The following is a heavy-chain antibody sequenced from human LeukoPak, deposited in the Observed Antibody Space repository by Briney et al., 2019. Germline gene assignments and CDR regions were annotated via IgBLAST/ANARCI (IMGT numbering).Heavy chain of an antibody. V-gene: IGHV3-15*01. CDR3: TTDLHCSSSSCSWFDY. CDR1: GFTFSVAW. J-gene: IGHJ4*02. D-gene: IGHD2-2*01. Sequence: GGALRLSCAASGFTFSVAWMSCVREAPGKGLECVGRIKSITDGGTTDYAAPVKGRFNISRDGSKNTLYLQMNSLKTEDTAVYYCTTDLHCSSSSCSWFDYWGQGTLVTVSS. CDR2: IKSITDGGTT.